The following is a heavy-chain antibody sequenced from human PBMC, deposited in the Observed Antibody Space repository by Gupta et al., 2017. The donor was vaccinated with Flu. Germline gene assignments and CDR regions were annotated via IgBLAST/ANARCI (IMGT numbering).Heavy chain of an antibody. V-gene: IGHV1-69*01. CDR2: IIPIFGTA. CDR1: GGTFSSYA. D-gene: IGHD2-21*02. Sequence: QVQLVQSGAEVKKPGSSVKVSCKASGGTFSSYAIGWVRQAPGQGLEWMGGIIPIFGTANYAQKFQGRVTITADESTSTAYMELSSLRSEDTAVYYCARATCGGDCYSFSDFDYWGQGTLVTVSS. CDR3: ARATCGGDCYSFSDFDY. J-gene: IGHJ4*02.